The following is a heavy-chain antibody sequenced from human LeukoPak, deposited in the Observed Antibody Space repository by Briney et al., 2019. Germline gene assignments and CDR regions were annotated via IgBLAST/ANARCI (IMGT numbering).Heavy chain of an antibody. CDR3: AKGGFGELSYYFDY. V-gene: IGHV3-9*03. Sequence: SGGSLRLSCAASGFTFSNYGMHWVRQAPGKGLKWVSGISWNSGRIGYADSVKGRFTISRDNAKNSLYLQMNSLRAEDMAMYYCAKGGFGELSYYFDYWGQGTLVTVSS. CDR1: GFTFSNYG. CDR2: ISWNSGRI. J-gene: IGHJ4*02. D-gene: IGHD3-10*01.